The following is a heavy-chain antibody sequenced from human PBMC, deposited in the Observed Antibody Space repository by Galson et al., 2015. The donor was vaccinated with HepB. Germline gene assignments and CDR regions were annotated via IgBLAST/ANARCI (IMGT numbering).Heavy chain of an antibody. J-gene: IGHJ4*02. CDR3: ARVRDAAVPALSHYFDY. CDR2: IYYSGNT. CDR1: GGSISSGYYY. V-gene: IGHV4-31*03. D-gene: IGHD6-19*01. Sequence: TLSLTCTVSGGSISSGYYYWSWIRQHPGKGLEWIGYIYYSGNTYYNPSLASRVTMSVDTSKNQFSLELTSVTAADTAVYYCARVRDAAVPALSHYFDYWGQGTLVAVSS.